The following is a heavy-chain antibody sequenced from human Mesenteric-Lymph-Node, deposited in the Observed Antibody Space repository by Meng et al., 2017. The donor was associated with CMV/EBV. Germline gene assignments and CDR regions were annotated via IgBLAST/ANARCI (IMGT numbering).Heavy chain of an antibody. CDR1: GFTSSDYY. D-gene: IGHD5-18*01. CDR2: ISSSGSTI. Sequence: GESLKISCAASGFTSSDYYMSWIRQAPGKGLEWVSYISSSGSTIYYADSVKGRFTISRDNAKNSLYLQMNSLRAEDTALYYCAKDRGYSPYYGMDVWGQGTTVTVSS. J-gene: IGHJ6*02. V-gene: IGHV3-11*01. CDR3: AKDRGYSPYYGMDV.